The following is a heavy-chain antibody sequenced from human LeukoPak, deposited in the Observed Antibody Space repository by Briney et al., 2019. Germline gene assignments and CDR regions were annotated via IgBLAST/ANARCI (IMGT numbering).Heavy chain of an antibody. CDR2: ISKSRNYI. CDR3: AKELGYSYDFDY. J-gene: IGHJ4*02. Sequence: PGGSLRLSCAASGFTFSRYNMNWVRRAPGQGLEWVACISKSRNYIYYADSVKGRFTISRDDAKSSLYLQMDSLRVEDTAVYYCAKELGYSYDFDYWGQGTLVTVSS. V-gene: IGHV3-21*04. D-gene: IGHD5-18*01. CDR1: GFTFSRYN.